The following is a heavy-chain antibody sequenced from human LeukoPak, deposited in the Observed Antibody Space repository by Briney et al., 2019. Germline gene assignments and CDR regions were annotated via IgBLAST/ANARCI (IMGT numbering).Heavy chain of an antibody. CDR3: ARVPHAMVRGVIITEFYFDY. CDR2: ISSSSNYV. CDR1: GLTFSSYS. V-gene: IGHV3-21*01. Sequence: GGSLTLSCAASGLTFSSYSLNWVRQAPGKGLEWVSSISSSSNYVYYADSVKGRFTISRANAKNSLYLQMNSLRAEDPAVYYCARVPHAMVRGVIITEFYFDYWGQGTLVTVSS. J-gene: IGHJ4*02. D-gene: IGHD3-10*01.